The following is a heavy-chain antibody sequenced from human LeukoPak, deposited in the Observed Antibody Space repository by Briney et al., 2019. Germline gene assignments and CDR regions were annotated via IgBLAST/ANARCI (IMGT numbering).Heavy chain of an antibody. J-gene: IGHJ4*02. V-gene: IGHV3-53*01. CDR2: IYSGGST. CDR3: ATTPYGDYGDCY. CDR1: GFTVSSNY. Sequence: GGSLRLSCGASGFTVSSNYMSWVRQAPGKGREWVSVIYSGGSTYYADSVKGRFTISRDNSKNTLYLQMNSLRAEDTAVYYCATTPYGDYGDCYWGQGTLVTFSS. D-gene: IGHD4-17*01.